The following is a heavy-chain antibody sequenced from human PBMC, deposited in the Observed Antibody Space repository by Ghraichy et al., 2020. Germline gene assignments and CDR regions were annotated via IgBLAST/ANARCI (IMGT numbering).Heavy chain of an antibody. CDR3: AKDIGPYGDLNFDY. CDR2: ISWNSGSI. D-gene: IGHD4-17*01. CDR1: GFTFDDYA. J-gene: IGHJ4*02. Sequence: SLNISCAASGFTFDDYAMHWVRQAPGKGLEWVSGISWNSGSIGYADSVKGRFTISRDNAKNSLYLQMNSLRAEDTALYYCAKDIGPYGDLNFDYWGQGTLVTVSS. V-gene: IGHV3-9*01.